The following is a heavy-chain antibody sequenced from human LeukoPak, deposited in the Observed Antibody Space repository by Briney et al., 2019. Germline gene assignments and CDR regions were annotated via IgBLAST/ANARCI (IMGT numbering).Heavy chain of an antibody. CDR3: AKTHPITMIVVVITPFDY. D-gene: IGHD3-22*01. Sequence: GGSLRLSCAASGFTFSSYAMSWVRQAPGKGLEWVSAISGSGGSTYYADSVKGRFTISRDNSKNTLYLQMNSMRAEDTAVYYCAKTHPITMIVVVITPFDYWGQGTLVTVSS. CDR1: GFTFSSYA. V-gene: IGHV3-23*01. CDR2: ISGSGGST. J-gene: IGHJ4*02.